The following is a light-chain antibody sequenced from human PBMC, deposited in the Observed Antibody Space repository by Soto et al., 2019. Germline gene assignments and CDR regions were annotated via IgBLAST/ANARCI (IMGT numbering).Light chain of an antibody. CDR2: DAS. CDR1: QSLNTW. J-gene: IGKJ2*01. Sequence: DIQMTQSPSTPAVSVGDRVTITCRASQSLNTWLAWYQQKPGKAPKVLIYDASSLQSGVPSRFSGSRSGTEFTLTISSLQPDDFATYYCQQDNSFGQGTRLDIK. V-gene: IGKV1-5*01. CDR3: QQDNS.